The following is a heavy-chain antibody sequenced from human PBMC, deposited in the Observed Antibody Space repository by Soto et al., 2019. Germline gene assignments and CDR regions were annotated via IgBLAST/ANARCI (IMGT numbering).Heavy chain of an antibody. D-gene: IGHD2-21*02. CDR3: ARWPKPPYTAVPYAVDV. CDR1: GGTFSSSG. J-gene: IGHJ6*02. CDR2: IVPSLDTT. V-gene: IGHV1-69*11. Sequence: QVHLVQSGTEVKTPGSSVKVSCKASGGTFSSSGFSWVRQAPGQGLEWMGMIVPSLDTTNYAQKFQARVTITADEVTSTAYLELRSLRSEDTAVYYCARWPKPPYTAVPYAVDVWGQGTRVIVSS.